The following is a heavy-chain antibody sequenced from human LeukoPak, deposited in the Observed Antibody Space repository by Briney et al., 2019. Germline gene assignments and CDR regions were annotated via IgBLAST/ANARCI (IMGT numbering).Heavy chain of an antibody. J-gene: IGHJ4*02. V-gene: IGHV1-2*02. CDR3: ARENWYCDH. CDR2: ISPDGGVT. Sequence: GASVKVSCKSYGSIFNVYYMHWVRQVPGQGLEWMGWISPDGGVTNYAQKFQGRVTLTRDSATTTDYMELSRLTSDDTAVYYCARENWYCDHWGQGTLVTVSS. CDR1: GSIFNVYY.